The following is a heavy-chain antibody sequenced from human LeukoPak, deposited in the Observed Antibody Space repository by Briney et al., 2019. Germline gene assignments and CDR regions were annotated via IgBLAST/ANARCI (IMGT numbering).Heavy chain of an antibody. J-gene: IGHJ3*02. V-gene: IGHV4-34*01. CDR3: ASPGSGRHAFDI. Sequence: SETLSLACAVYGGSFSGYYWSWIRQPPGKGLEWIGEINHSGSTNYNPSLKSRVTISVDTSKNQFSLKLSSVTAADTAVYYCASPGSGRHAFDIWGQGTMVTVSS. CDR1: GGSFSGYY. D-gene: IGHD3-10*01. CDR2: INHSGST.